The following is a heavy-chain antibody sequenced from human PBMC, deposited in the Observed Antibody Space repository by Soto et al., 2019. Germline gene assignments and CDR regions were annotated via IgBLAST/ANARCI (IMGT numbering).Heavy chain of an antibody. J-gene: IGHJ6*02. Sequence: SETLSPPWLIPGNRLSRNSAAWVSIRPSPSRGLEWLRRTYYRSKWYNDYAVSVKSRITINPDTSKNQFSLHLDSVIPEDTAVYYCAGVASFRGMDVWGQGTPVTVSS. D-gene: IGHD2-21*01. CDR3: AGVASFRGMDV. CDR1: GNRLSRNSAA. CDR2: TYYRSKWYN. V-gene: IGHV6-1*01.